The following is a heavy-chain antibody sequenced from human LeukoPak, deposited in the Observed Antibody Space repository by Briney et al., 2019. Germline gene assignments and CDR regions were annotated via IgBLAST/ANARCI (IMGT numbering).Heavy chain of an antibody. Sequence: SETLSLTCAVYGGSFSGYYWSWIRQPPGKGLEWIGYIYYNGSTNYNPSLKSRVTISVDTSKNQFSLKLSSVTAADTAVYYCARGGSSSSDYYYYYMDVWGKGTTVTVSS. J-gene: IGHJ6*03. CDR2: IYYNGST. CDR1: GGSFSGYY. V-gene: IGHV4-59*01. D-gene: IGHD6-6*01. CDR3: ARGGSSSSDYYYYYMDV.